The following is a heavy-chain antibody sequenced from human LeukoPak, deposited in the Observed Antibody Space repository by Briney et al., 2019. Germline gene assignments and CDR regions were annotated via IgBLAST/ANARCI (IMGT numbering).Heavy chain of an antibody. CDR1: GYTFTGYY. Sequence: RASVKVSCKAFGYTFTGYYMHWVRQAPGQGLEWMGWINPNSGGTNYAQKFQGRVTMTRDTSISTAYMELSRLRSDDTAVYYCAKYYYGSGSYPTWGQGTLVTVSS. J-gene: IGHJ4*02. CDR3: AKYYYGSGSYPT. V-gene: IGHV1-2*02. CDR2: INPNSGGT. D-gene: IGHD3-10*01.